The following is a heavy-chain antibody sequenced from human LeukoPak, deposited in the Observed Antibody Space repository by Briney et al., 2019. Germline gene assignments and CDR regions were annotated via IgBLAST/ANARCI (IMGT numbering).Heavy chain of an antibody. D-gene: IGHD3-10*01. CDR2: MYTSGTT. CDR3: ARSRQASGLFSS. V-gene: IGHV4-4*07. Sequence: SETLSLTCTVSGGSISSYYWNWIRQPAGKGLEWIGRMYTSGTTNYNPSLKSRVTISVDTSKNQFSLKLNSVTAADTAVYYCARSRQASGLFSSWGQGTLVVVSS. J-gene: IGHJ5*02. CDR1: GGSISSYY.